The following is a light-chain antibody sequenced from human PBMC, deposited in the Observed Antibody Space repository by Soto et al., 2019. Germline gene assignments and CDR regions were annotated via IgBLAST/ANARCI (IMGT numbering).Light chain of an antibody. CDR1: QSISSY. CDR3: QQSYSTLFT. Sequence: DIQMTQSPSSLSASVGDRVTITCRASQSISSYLNWYQQKLGKAPKPLIYAASSLQSGVPSRFSGSGSGTDFTLTISSLQPEDFATYYCQQSYSTLFTFGPGTKVDI. V-gene: IGKV1-39*01. J-gene: IGKJ3*01. CDR2: AAS.